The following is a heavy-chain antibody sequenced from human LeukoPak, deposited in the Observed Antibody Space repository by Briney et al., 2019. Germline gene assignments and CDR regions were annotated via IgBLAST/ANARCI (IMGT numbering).Heavy chain of an antibody. CDR3: AKSWGYTRPYYNYMDV. CDR2: INDNGAGT. D-gene: IGHD3-16*02. CDR1: GFTFSSYA. J-gene: IGHJ6*03. V-gene: IGHV3-23*01. Sequence: GGSLRLSCAASGFTFSSYAMSWVRQAPGKGLKWVSTINDNGAGTYYAYSVQGRFTISRDNSKNTLSLQMNGLRPEDTAVYYCAKSWGYTRPYYNYMDVWGKGTTVTVSS.